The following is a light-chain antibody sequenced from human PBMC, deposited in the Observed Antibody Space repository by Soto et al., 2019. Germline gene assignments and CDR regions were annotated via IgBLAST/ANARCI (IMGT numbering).Light chain of an antibody. CDR2: GAS. V-gene: IGKV3-20*01. J-gene: IGKJ1*01. CDR1: QSVSSSY. CDR3: QQYGTSFWT. Sequence: EIVLTQSPGTLSLSPGERATLSCRTSQSVSSSYLAWYQQKPGQAPRLLIYGASTRATGIPDRFSGSGSGTDFTLTISRPEPEDFAVYYCQQYGTSFWTFGQGTKVDIK.